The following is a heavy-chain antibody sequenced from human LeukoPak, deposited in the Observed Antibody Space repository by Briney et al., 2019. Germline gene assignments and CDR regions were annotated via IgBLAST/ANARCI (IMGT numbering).Heavy chain of an antibody. Sequence: ASVKVSCKASGYTFTSYDINWVRQATGQGLEWMGWMNPNSGNTGYAQKFQGRVTMTRNTSISTAYMELSSLRSEDTAVYYCAGGRERGIIYDYWGQGTLVTVSS. J-gene: IGHJ4*02. V-gene: IGHV1-8*01. CDR2: MNPNSGNT. CDR1: GYTFTSYD. D-gene: IGHD3-16*01. CDR3: AGGRERGIIYDY.